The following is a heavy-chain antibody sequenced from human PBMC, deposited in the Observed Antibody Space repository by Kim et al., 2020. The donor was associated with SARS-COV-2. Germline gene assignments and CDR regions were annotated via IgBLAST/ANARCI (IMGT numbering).Heavy chain of an antibody. CDR2: IFPGNSET. V-gene: IGHV5-51*01. J-gene: IGHJ4*02. CDR3: ARRYTFRTGTLDS. D-gene: IGHD3-16*02. CDR1: GYSFHTYW. Sequence: GESLKISCKGSGYSFHTYWIVWVRQAPGKGLEYMGIIFPGNSETRYSPSFQGHVTLSVDKSISTAYLQWSSLTAPDTATYFCARRYTFRTGTLDSWGQGTLVTVSS.